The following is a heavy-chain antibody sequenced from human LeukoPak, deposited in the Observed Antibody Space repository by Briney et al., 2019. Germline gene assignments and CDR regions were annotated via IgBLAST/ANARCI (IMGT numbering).Heavy chain of an antibody. J-gene: IGHJ5*02. CDR1: GGSINNYY. Sequence: SETLSLTCTVSGGSINNYYWSWIRQPPGMGLDWIGYIFYSGSTNYNPSLKSRLTISVDTSKNQFSLKLSSVTAADTAVYYCARDQGDGIAAASWFDPWGQGTLVTVSS. D-gene: IGHD6-13*01. CDR3: ARDQGDGIAAASWFDP. CDR2: IFYSGST. V-gene: IGHV4-59*01.